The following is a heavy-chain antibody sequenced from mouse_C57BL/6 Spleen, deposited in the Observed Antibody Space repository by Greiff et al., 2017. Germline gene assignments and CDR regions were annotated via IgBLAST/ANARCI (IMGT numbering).Heavy chain of an antibody. J-gene: IGHJ3*01. CDR3: AISYYCNLFAY. CDR2: IWTGGGT. V-gene: IGHV2-9-1*01. CDR1: GFSLTSYA. D-gene: IGHD2-10*01. Sequence: QVQLQQSGPGLVAPSQSLSITCTVSGFSLTSYAISWVRQPPGKGLEWLGVIWTGGGTNYYSALKSSLSISTDNSRRQVFLKMNSLQTDDTARYSCAISYYCNLFAYWGQGTLVTVSA.